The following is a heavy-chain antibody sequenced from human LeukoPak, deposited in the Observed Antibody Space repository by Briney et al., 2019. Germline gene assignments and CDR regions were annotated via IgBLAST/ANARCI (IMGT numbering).Heavy chain of an antibody. CDR2: IYTSGST. D-gene: IGHD1-26*01. CDR1: GDPISSGRYY. CDR3: ARTPVRELPIPAFDI. V-gene: IGHV4-61*02. J-gene: IGHJ3*02. Sequence: MTSETLSLTCTVSGDPISSGRYYWSWIRQPAGKGLEWIGRIYTSGSTNYNPSLKSRVTISVDTSKDQFSLKLSSVTAADTAVYYCARTPVRELPIPAFDIWGQGTMVTVSS.